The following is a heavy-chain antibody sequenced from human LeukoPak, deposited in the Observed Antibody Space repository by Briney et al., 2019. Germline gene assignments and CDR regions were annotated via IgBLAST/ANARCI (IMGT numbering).Heavy chain of an antibody. V-gene: IGHV4-39*01. CDR1: GGSISSSSYY. Sequence: PSETLSLTCSVSGGSISSSSYYWGWIRPPPGKGLEWIGSIYYRGSNYYNPSLKSRVTISIDTSKNQFSLKLNCVTAADTAVYYCGRLGGTYYDNLTGYYVGGLREYYFHYWGRGNLVNVSS. J-gene: IGHJ4*02. CDR3: GRLGGTYYDNLTGYYVGGLREYYFHY. CDR2: IYYRGSN. D-gene: IGHD3-9*01.